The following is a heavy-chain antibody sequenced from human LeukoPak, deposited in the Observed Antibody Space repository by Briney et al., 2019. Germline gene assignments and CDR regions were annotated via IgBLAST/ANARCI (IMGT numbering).Heavy chain of an antibody. Sequence: SVKVSCKASGGTFSSYAISWVRQAPGQGLEWMGAIIPIFHTANYAQKFQGRVTITAAESTSTAYMDLSSLRSEDTAVYYCASQRTAGSLALYLEYWGQGTLVTVSS. CDR2: IIPIFHTA. CDR1: GGTFSSYA. V-gene: IGHV1-69*01. CDR3: ASQRTAGSLALYLEY. D-gene: IGHD6-13*01. J-gene: IGHJ4*02.